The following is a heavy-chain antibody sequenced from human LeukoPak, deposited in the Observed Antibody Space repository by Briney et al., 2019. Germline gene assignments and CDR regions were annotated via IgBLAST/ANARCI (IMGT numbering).Heavy chain of an antibody. CDR1: GFTFSSYG. CDR3: AKEQTSYRGYDPLDY. J-gene: IGHJ4*02. D-gene: IGHD5-12*01. V-gene: IGHV3-30*18. CDR2: ISYDGSNK. Sequence: PGGSLRLSCAASGFTFSSYGMHWVRQAPGKGLEWVAVISYDGSNKYYADSVKGRFTISRDNSKNTLYLQMNSLRAEDTAVYYCAKEQTSYRGYDPLDYWGQGTLVTVSS.